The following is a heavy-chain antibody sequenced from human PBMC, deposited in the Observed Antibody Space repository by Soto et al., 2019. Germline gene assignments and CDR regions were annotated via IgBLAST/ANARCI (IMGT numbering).Heavy chain of an antibody. D-gene: IGHD5-18*01. Sequence: SETLSLTCTVSGGSISSYYWSWIRQPPGKGLEWIGYIYYSGSTNYNPSLKSRVTISVDTSKNQFSLKLSSVTAADTAVYYCARGGYSYGYGFDYWDQGTLVTVSS. CDR2: IYYSGST. CDR1: GGSISSYY. CDR3: ARGGYSYGYGFDY. V-gene: IGHV4-59*12. J-gene: IGHJ4*02.